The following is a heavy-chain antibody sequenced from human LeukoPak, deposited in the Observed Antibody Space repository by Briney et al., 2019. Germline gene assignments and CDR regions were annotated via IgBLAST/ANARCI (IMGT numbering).Heavy chain of an antibody. J-gene: IGHJ3*02. Sequence: SETLSLTCTVSGGSISSSSYYWGWLRQPPGKGLEWIGSIYYSGSTYYNPSLKSRVTISVDTSKNQFSLKLSSVTAADTAVYYCARLTVPSKAFDIWGQGTMVTVSS. CDR2: IYYSGST. CDR3: ARLTVPSKAFDI. D-gene: IGHD4-17*01. CDR1: GGSISSSSYY. V-gene: IGHV4-39*01.